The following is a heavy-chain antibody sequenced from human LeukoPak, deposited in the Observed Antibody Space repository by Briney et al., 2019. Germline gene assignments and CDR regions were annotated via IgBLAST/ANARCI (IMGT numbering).Heavy chain of an antibody. CDR2: IHPASANT. D-gene: IGHD1-7*01. J-gene: IGHJ4*02. Sequence: ASVKVPCKASGYTFTEHFIHWVRQAPGQGLQYMGWIHPASANTVYAQMFHGRVTLTRDTPATTTYMELSGLRSDDTAVYYCARDLRPANLWGQGTLVTVSS. CDR3: ARDLRPANL. V-gene: IGHV1-2*02. CDR1: GYTFTEHF.